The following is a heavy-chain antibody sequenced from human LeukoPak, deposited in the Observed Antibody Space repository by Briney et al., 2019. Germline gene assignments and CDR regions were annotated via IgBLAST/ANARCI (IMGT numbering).Heavy chain of an antibody. CDR1: GFTFSSYA. CDR3: AKDRELLWFGELLPFEY. Sequence: GGSLRLSCAASGFTFSSYAMSWVRQAPGKGLEWVSAISGSGGSTYYADSVKGRFTISRDNSKNTLYLQMNSLRAEDTAVYYCAKDRELLWFGELLPFEYWGQGTLVTVSS. V-gene: IGHV3-23*01. J-gene: IGHJ4*02. CDR2: ISGSGGST. D-gene: IGHD3-10*01.